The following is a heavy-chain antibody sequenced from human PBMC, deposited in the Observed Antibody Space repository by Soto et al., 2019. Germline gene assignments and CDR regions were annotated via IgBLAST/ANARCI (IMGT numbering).Heavy chain of an antibody. V-gene: IGHV3-21*01. D-gene: IGHD3-10*01. CDR1: GFTFSSYS. Sequence: GGSLRLSCAASGFTFSSYSMNWVRQAPGKGLEWVSSISSSSSYIYYADSVKGRFAISRDNAKNSMYLQMNSLRAEDTGVYYCARAHFGHYYFDYWGQGTLVTVSS. J-gene: IGHJ4*02. CDR3: ARAHFGHYYFDY. CDR2: ISSSSSYI.